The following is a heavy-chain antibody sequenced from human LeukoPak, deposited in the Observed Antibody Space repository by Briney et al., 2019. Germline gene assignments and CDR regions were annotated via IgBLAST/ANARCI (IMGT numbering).Heavy chain of an antibody. V-gene: IGHV3-30*18. CDR2: ISYDGSNK. CDR3: AKVGGSGSYFDY. D-gene: IGHD1-26*01. J-gene: IGHJ4*02. CDR1: AFSLNAYN. Sequence: GGSLRLSCAASAFSLNAYNMNWVRQAPGKGLEWVAVISYDGSNKYYADSVKGRFTISRDYSKNTLYLQMNSLRAEDTAVYYCAKVGGSGSYFDYWGQGTLVTVSS.